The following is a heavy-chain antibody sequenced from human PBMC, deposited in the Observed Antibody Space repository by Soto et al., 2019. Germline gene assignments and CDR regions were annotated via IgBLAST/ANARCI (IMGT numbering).Heavy chain of an antibody. D-gene: IGHD3-22*01. J-gene: IGHJ3*02. CDR3: ARGRGFYDSSGYYYGDAFDI. CDR1: GYSISSGYY. V-gene: IGHV4-38-2*01. Sequence: SETLSLTCAVSGYSISSGYYWGWIRQPPGKGLEWIGSIYHSVSTYYNPSLKSRVTISVDTSKNQFSLKLSSVTAADTAVYYCARGRGFYDSSGYYYGDAFDIWGHGTMVTVSS. CDR2: IYHSVST.